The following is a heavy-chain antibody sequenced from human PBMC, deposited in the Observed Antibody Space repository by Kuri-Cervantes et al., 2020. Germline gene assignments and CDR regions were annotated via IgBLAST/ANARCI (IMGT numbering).Heavy chain of an antibody. CDR2: IYPGDSDT. Sequence: GESLKISCKGSGYSFTSYWIGWVRQMPGKGLEWMGIIYPGDSDTIYSPSFQGQVTISADKSISTAYLQWSSLKASDTAMYYCSRHLDLDYGDYYSDAFDIWGQGTMVTVSS. J-gene: IGHJ3*02. D-gene: IGHD4-17*01. CDR3: SRHLDLDYGDYYSDAFDI. CDR1: GYSFTSYW. V-gene: IGHV5-51*01.